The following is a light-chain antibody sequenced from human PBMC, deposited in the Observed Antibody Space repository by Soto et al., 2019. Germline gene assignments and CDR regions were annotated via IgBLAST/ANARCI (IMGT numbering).Light chain of an antibody. V-gene: IGLV2-14*01. Sequence: QSVLTQPASVSGSPGQSIIISCTGTISDVGGYNYVSWYQQHPGKAPKLMIYDVSNRPSGVSNRFSGSRSGNTASLTISGLQAEDEANYYCSSYTSSSYVVFGGGTKLTVL. J-gene: IGLJ2*01. CDR1: ISDVGGYNY. CDR2: DVS. CDR3: SSYTSSSYVV.